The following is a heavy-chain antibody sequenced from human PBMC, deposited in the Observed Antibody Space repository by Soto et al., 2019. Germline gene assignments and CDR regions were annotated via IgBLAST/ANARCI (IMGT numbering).Heavy chain of an antibody. V-gene: IGHV3-15*01. CDR2: IKSKTDGGTT. CDR1: GFTFSNAW. Sequence: EVQLVESGGGLVKPGGSLRLSCAASGFTFSNAWMSWVRQAPGKGLEWVGRIKSKTDGGTTDYAAPVKGRFTISRDDSKNTLYLQMNSLKTEDTAVYYCTSHLGMEWSVIPPWAGMDVWGQGTTVTVSS. J-gene: IGHJ6*02. CDR3: TSHLGMEWSVIPPWAGMDV. D-gene: IGHD3-3*01.